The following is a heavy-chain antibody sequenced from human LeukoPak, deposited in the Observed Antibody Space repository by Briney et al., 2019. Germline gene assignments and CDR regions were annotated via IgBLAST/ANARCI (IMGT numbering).Heavy chain of an antibody. V-gene: IGHV1-18*01. J-gene: IGHJ6*03. CDR3: ARASVAGYCSGGSCYSVYYYYYYMDV. D-gene: IGHD2-15*01. CDR1: GYTFTSYG. CDR2: ISACNGNT. Sequence: ASVKVSCKASGYTFTSYGISWVRQAPGQGLEWMGWISACNGNTNYAQKLQGRVTMTTDTSTSTAYMELRSLRSDDTAVYYCARASVAGYCSGGSCYSVYYYYYYMDVWGKGTTVTVSS.